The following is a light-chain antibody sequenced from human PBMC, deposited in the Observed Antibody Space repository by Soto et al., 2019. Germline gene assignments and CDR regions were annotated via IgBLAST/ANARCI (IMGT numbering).Light chain of an antibody. V-gene: IGKV1-5*01. CDR3: QQLRLYPST. CDR2: AAS. J-gene: IGKJ4*01. CDR1: HSIGTW. Sequence: DIQMTQSPSALSASLGDRVTITCRASHSIGTWLAWYQQRPGEAPKLLIYAASTLYGGVPSRFSGSGSGTDFALTITSLQAEDFATYYCQQLRLYPSTFGGGTKVEIK.